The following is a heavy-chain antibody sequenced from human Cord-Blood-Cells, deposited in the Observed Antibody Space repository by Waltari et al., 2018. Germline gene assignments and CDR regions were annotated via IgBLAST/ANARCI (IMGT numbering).Heavy chain of an antibody. CDR2: IIPIVGTA. J-gene: IGHJ4*02. CDR3: ARGYSSSWYFDY. CDR1: GGTFSSYA. D-gene: IGHD6-13*01. V-gene: IGHV1-69*06. Sequence: QVQLVQSGAEVKKPGSSVKVACKASGGTFSSYAISWVRQAPGQGLEWRGGIIPIVGTANYAQKFQGRVTITADKSTMTAYMELSSLRSEDTAVYYCARGYSSSWYFDYWGQGTLVTVSS.